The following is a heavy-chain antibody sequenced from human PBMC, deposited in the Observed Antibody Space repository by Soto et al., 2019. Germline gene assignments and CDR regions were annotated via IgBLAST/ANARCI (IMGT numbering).Heavy chain of an antibody. V-gene: IGHV3-23*01. J-gene: IGHJ4*02. CDR3: VPRKGDPFT. Sequence: GGSLRLSCAGSGFTFSAYVINWVRQAPGKGLEWVSGISGSAGSTYYADSVKGRFTISRDNSKNTLSLQMNSLRVEDSAVYYCVPRKGDPFTWGPGTLVTVSS. CDR1: GFTFSAYV. D-gene: IGHD3-16*01. CDR2: ISGSAGST.